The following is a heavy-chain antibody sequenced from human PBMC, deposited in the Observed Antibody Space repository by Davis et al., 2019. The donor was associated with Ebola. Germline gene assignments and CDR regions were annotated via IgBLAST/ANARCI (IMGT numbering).Heavy chain of an antibody. J-gene: IGHJ6*02. CDR1: GFTVSSNY. D-gene: IGHD3-16*01. CDR2: IYSGGST. CDR3: ARGLQTRWRVGWGMDV. V-gene: IGHV3-53*01. Sequence: GESLKTSCAASGFTVSSNYMSWVRQAPGKGLEWVSVIYSGGSTYYADSVKGRFTISRDNSKNSLYLQMSSLRAEDTAVYYCARGLQTRWRVGWGMDVWGQGTTVTVSS.